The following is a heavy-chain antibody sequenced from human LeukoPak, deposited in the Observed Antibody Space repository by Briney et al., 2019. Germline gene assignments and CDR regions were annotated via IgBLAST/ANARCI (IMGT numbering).Heavy chain of an antibody. CDR2: IWYDGSNK. Sequence: GGSLRLSCAASGFTFSSYGMHWVRQAPGKGLEWVAVIWYDGSNKYYADSVKGRFTVSRDNSKNTVYLQMNSLRAEDTAVYYGARDPGDYVGNDAFDIWGQGTMVTVSS. J-gene: IGHJ3*02. CDR1: GFTFSSYG. D-gene: IGHD4-17*01. CDR3: ARDPGDYVGNDAFDI. V-gene: IGHV3-33*01.